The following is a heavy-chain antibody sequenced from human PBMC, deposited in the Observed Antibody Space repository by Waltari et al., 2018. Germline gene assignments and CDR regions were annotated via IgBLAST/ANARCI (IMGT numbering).Heavy chain of an antibody. V-gene: IGHV1-8*01. CDR1: GYTFTSYD. J-gene: IGHJ4*02. Sequence: QVQLVQSGAEVQKPGASVKVHCKASGYTFTSYDTHWWRQATGQGLEWMGWMNPNSGNTGYAQKFQGRVTMTRNTSISTAYMELSSLRSEDTAVYYSARSIVGATHWGQGTLVTVSS. CDR2: MNPNSGNT. CDR3: ARSIVGATH. D-gene: IGHD1-26*01.